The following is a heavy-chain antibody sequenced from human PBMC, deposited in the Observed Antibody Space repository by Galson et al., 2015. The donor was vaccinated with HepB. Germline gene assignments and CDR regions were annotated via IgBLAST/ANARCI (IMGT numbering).Heavy chain of an antibody. CDR2: IIPILGIA. J-gene: IGHJ6*02. V-gene: IGHV1-69*04. CDR1: GGTFSSYA. D-gene: IGHD4-17*01. Sequence: SVKVSCKASGGTFSSYAISWVRQAPGQGLEWMGRIIPILGIANYAQKFQGRVTITADKSTSTAYMELSSLRSEDTAVYYCARGGSFGDSYYYYGMDVWGQGTTVTVSS. CDR3: ARGGSFGDSYYYYGMDV.